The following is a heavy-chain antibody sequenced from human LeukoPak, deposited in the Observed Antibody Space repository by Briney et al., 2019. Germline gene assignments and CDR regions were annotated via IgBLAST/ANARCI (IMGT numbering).Heavy chain of an antibody. D-gene: IGHD3-9*01. Sequence: SETLSLTCTVSGYSISSGYYWGWIRQPPGKGLEWIGSIYYSGSTYYNPSLKSRLTISVDTPNNQFSLKLISVTAADTAVYYCTRTYDILTAYPDWGQGTPVTVSS. CDR2: IYYSGST. CDR3: TRTYDILTAYPD. CDR1: GYSISSGYY. J-gene: IGHJ4*02. V-gene: IGHV4-38-2*02.